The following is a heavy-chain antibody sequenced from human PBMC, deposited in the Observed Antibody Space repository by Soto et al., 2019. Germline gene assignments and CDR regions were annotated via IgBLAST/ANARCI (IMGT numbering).Heavy chain of an antibody. J-gene: IGHJ4*02. CDR2: IYHSGST. CDR3: VTSLNYDFWRDGGRHYYFDY. D-gene: IGHD3-3*01. CDR1: GGSISSSYW. V-gene: IGHV4-4*02. Sequence: QVQLQESGPGLVTPSGTLSLTSAVSGGSISSSYWWNWVRQPPGKGLEWIGKIYHSGSTNYNPSLKNRVSISVDKSNNQFYLRLSSVTAADTAVYFCVTSLNYDFWRDGGRHYYFDYWGQGTLVTVSS.